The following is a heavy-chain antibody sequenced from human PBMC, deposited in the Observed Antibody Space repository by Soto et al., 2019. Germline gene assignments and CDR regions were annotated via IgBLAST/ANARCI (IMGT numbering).Heavy chain of an antibody. D-gene: IGHD1-26*01. J-gene: IGHJ4*02. Sequence: SVKVSCKASGYTFTGYYMHWVREAPGQGLEWMGWINPNSGGTNYAQKFQCRVTMTSETSITTAYMELSRLTSDDTAVYYCARGSLAGDTTAEYWGQGTLVTVSS. CDR2: INPNSGGT. V-gene: IGHV1-2*02. CDR1: GYTFTGYY. CDR3: ARGSLAGDTTAEY.